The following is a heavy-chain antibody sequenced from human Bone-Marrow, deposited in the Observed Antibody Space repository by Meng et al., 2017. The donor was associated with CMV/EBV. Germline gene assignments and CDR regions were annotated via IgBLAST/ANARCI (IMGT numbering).Heavy chain of an antibody. J-gene: IGHJ6*02. CDR1: SSYY. V-gene: IGHV4-39*01. CDR2: IYYSGST. CDR3: AITYRADSSSWYYYYYGMDV. D-gene: IGHD6-13*01. Sequence: SSYYWGWIRQPPGKGLEWIGSIYYSGSTYYNPSLKSRVTISVDTSKNQFSLKLSSVTAADTAVYYCAITYRADSSSWYYYYYGMDVWGQGTMVTVSS.